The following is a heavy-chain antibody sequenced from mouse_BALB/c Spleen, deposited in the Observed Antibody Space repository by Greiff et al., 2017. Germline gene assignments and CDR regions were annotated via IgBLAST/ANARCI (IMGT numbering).Heavy chain of an antibody. J-gene: IGHJ1*01. V-gene: IGHV5-9-3*01. CDR3: ARHEGGYFDV. Sequence: EVQVVESGGGLVKPGGSLKLSCAASGFTFSSYAMSWVRQTPEKRLEWVATISSGGSYTYYPDTVKGRFTISRDNAKNTLYLQMSSLKSEDTAMYYCARHEGGYFDVGGAGTTVTVSS. D-gene: IGHD1-1*02. CDR1: GFTFSSYA. CDR2: ISSGGSYT.